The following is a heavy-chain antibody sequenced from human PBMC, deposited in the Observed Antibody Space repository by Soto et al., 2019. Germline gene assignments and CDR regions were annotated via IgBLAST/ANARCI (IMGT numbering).Heavy chain of an antibody. J-gene: IGHJ4*02. CDR3: AREAEDLTSNFDY. CDR2: ISSTTNYI. Sequence: VGSLRLSCAASGFTFTRYSMNWVRQAPGKGLEWVSSISSTTNYIYYGDAMKGRFTISRDNAKKSLYLEMDSLRAEDTAVYYCAREAEDLTSNFDYWGQGTLVTVSS. V-gene: IGHV3-21*01. CDR1: GFTFTRYS.